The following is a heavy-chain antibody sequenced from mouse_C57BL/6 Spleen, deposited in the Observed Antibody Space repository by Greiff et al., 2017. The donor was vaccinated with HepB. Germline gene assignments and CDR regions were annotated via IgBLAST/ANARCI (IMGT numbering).Heavy chain of an antibody. Sequence: EVKLVESGGGLVKPGGSLKLSCAASGFTFSSYAMSWVRQTPEKRLEWVATISDGGSYTYYPDNVKGRFTISRDNAKNNLYLQMSHLKSEDTAMYYCARENYGSDYWGQGTTLTVSS. J-gene: IGHJ2*01. D-gene: IGHD1-1*01. V-gene: IGHV5-4*01. CDR3: ARENYGSDY. CDR1: GFTFSSYA. CDR2: ISDGGSYT.